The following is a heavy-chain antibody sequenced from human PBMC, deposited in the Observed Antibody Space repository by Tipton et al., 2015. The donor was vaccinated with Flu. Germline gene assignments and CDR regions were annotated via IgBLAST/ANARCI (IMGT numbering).Heavy chain of an antibody. CDR3: ATGGSAWFYWYFDL. Sequence: SLRLSCVASGLGVSNNYMSWVRQAPGKGLEWVSGVTGSGTGTYYADSVKGRFTISRDNSKDTLYLQMNSLRGEDTAIYYYATGGSAWFYWYFDLWGRGTLVTVSS. D-gene: IGHD6-19*01. V-gene: IGHV3-23*01. CDR2: VTGSGTGT. J-gene: IGHJ2*01. CDR1: GLGVSNNY.